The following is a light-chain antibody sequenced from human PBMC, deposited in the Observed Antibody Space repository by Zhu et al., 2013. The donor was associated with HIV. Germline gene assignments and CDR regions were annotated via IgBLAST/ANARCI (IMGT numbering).Light chain of an antibody. CDR3: QQYYSYPMYT. CDR1: QGISSW. V-gene: IGKV1-12*01. J-gene: IGKJ2*01. Sequence: DIQMTQSPSSVSTSVGDRVTITCRASQGISSWLAWYQQKPGKAPKLLLFGASALQSGVPSRFSGSGTGTEFTLTIIRLQPEDFATYYCQQYYSYPMYTFGQGTKLEIK. CDR2: GAS.